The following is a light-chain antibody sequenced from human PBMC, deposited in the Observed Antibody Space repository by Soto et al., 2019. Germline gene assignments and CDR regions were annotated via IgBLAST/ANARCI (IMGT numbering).Light chain of an antibody. J-gene: IGKJ4*01. V-gene: IGKV3-11*01. CDR3: QQRSNWPLT. CDR2: DAS. Sequence: DIVLTQSPATLSLSPGERATLSCRASQSVSSSLAWYQQKPGQTPRLLIYDASNRATGIPARFNGSGSGTDFTLTVSSLEPEDFAVYYCQQRSNWPLTFGAGTKVEIK. CDR1: QSVSSS.